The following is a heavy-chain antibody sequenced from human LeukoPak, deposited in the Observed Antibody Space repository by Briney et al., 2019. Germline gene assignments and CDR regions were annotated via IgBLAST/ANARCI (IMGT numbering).Heavy chain of an antibody. CDR3: ARGVYNYGGHNWFDP. CDR1: GGSISSYY. V-gene: IGHV4-59*01. J-gene: IGHJ5*02. Sequence: SETLSLTCTVSGGSISSYYWSWIRQPPGKGLEWIGYISYSGSTNYNPSLKSRVTISVDTSKNQFSLKLSSVTAADTAVYYCARGVYNYGGHNWFDPWGQGTLVTVSS. D-gene: IGHD5-18*01. CDR2: ISYSGST.